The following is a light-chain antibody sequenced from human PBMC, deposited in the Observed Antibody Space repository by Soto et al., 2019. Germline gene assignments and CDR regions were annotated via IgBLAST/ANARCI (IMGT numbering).Light chain of an antibody. CDR2: GES. V-gene: IGKV3-20*01. J-gene: IGKJ1*01. Sequence: EIVVTQSPGTLSLSPGETATLSCRATEGVASNYLAWYQQRTGQAPRILMYGESSRATGIPDRLSGSGSGTDLNLSITRLQPEDCAVYYCQKYGSSPWTSGQGTKVDIK. CDR1: EGVASNY. CDR3: QKYGSSPWT.